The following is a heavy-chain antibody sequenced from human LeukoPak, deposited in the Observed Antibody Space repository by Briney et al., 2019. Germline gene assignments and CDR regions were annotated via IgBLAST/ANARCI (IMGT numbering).Heavy chain of an antibody. D-gene: IGHD1-26*01. Sequence: PGGSLRLSCAASGFTFDDYAMHWVRQAPGKGLEWVSGISWNSGSIGYADSVKGRFTISRDNAKNSLYLQMNSLRAEDMALYYCAKGGSYYTYYYMDVWGKGTTVTVSS. V-gene: IGHV3-9*03. J-gene: IGHJ6*03. CDR2: ISWNSGSI. CDR3: AKGGSYYTYYYMDV. CDR1: GFTFDDYA.